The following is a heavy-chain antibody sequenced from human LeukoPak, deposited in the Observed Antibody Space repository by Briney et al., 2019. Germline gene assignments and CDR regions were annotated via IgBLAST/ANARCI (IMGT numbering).Heavy chain of an antibody. J-gene: IGHJ4*02. Sequence: GGSLRLSCAASGFTFSSYAMSWVRQAPGKGLEWVGRIKSETDGGTTDYAAPVKGTFTISRGDSENTLYLQMNSLKTEDTAVYYCTRRSSAAGRQYFDYWGQGTLVTVSS. D-gene: IGHD6-13*01. CDR1: GFTFSSYA. CDR3: TRRSSAAGRQYFDY. CDR2: IKSETDGGTT. V-gene: IGHV3-15*01.